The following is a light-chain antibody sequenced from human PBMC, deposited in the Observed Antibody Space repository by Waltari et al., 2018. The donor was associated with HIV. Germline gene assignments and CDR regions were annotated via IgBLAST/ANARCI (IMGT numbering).Light chain of an antibody. V-gene: IGKV3-20*01. Sequence: EIVLTQSPGSLSLSPGARATLSCRASQNINRSYLAWYQQTPGQAPRLLIYGGSSRATGVPDRFSGSGSGTDFTLTITRLEPEDFAVYYCHLYGPSPRWTFGQGTRVEIK. J-gene: IGKJ1*01. CDR2: GGS. CDR3: HLYGPSPRWT. CDR1: QNINRSY.